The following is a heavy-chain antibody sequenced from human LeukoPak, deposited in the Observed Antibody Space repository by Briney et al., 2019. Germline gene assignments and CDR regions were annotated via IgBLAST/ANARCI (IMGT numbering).Heavy chain of an antibody. CDR1: GGSISPYY. J-gene: IGHJ4*02. Sequence: PSETLSLTCTVSGGSISPYYWSWIRQPPGKGLEWIAFTYYSGSTKYNPSLKSRVTISVDTSKNQFSLRLSSVTAADTAVYYCARHRAYSSSSPFDYWGQGTLVTVSS. CDR3: ARHRAYSSSSPFDY. CDR2: TYYSGST. D-gene: IGHD6-6*01. V-gene: IGHV4-59*08.